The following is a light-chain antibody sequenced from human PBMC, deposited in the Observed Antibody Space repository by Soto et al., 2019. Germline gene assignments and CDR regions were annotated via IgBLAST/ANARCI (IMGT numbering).Light chain of an antibody. J-gene: IGLJ1*01. CDR3: ISYTSSSTYV. Sequence: QSVLTQPASVSGSPGQSITLSCTGTSSEVGAYNYVSWYQQNPGKATKLMIYDVSTRPSGISNRFSGSKSGNTASLTISGLQAEDEADYYCISYTSSSTYVFGTGTRSPS. CDR1: SSEVGAYNY. CDR2: DVS. V-gene: IGLV2-14*01.